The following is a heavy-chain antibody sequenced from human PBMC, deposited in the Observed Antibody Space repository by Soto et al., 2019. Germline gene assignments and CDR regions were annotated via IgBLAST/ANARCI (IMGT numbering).Heavy chain of an antibody. CDR2: ISGSGGST. CDR3: AKGGRCSSTSCQYFDY. D-gene: IGHD2-2*01. CDR1: GFTFSSYA. V-gene: IGHV3-23*01. Sequence: EVQLLESGGGLVQPGGSLRLSCAASGFTFSSYAMSWVRQAPGKGLEWVSAISGSGGSTYYADSVKGRFTISRDNSKNTLYLQMNRLRAEDTAVYYCAKGGRCSSTSCQYFDYWGQGTLVTVSS. J-gene: IGHJ4*02.